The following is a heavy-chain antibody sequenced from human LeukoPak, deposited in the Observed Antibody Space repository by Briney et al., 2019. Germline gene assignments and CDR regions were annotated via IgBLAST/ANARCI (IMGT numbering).Heavy chain of an antibody. V-gene: IGHV3-30*04. J-gene: IGHJ4*02. CDR2: ISYDGSNK. Sequence: TGGSLRLSCAASGFTFSSYAMHWVRQAPGKGLEWVAVISYDGSNKYYADSVKGRFTISRDNSKNTLYLQMNSLRAEDTAVYYCASSQQMDYWGQGTLVTVSS. CDR3: ASSQQMDY. D-gene: IGHD5-24*01. CDR1: GFTFSSYA.